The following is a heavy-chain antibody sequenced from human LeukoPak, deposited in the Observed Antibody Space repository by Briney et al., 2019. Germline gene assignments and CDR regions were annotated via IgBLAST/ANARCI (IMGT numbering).Heavy chain of an antibody. V-gene: IGHV3-30*02. CDR2: TQYDGSYK. D-gene: IGHD3-10*01. CDR3: AKYRSYYGSGIDY. J-gene: IGHJ4*02. CDR1: GFTFSSYG. Sequence: SGGSLRLSCAASGFTFSSYGMHWVRQAPGKGLEWVAFTQYDGSYKHYADSVKGRFTVSRDNSKNTLYLQMNSLRAEDTAVYYCAKYRSYYGSGIDYWGQGTLVTVSS.